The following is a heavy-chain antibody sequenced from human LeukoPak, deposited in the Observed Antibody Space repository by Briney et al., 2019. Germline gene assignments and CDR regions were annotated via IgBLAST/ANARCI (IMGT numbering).Heavy chain of an antibody. Sequence: GGSLRLSCAASGFAFSSYGMHWVRQAPGKGLEWVAAIRYDGGNKHYADSVKGRFTISRDNSKDTLYLQMNSLGAGDTAVYYCAKRGEITSLDYYYMGVWGKGTTVTMSS. CDR3: AKRGEITSLDYYYMGV. J-gene: IGHJ6*03. D-gene: IGHD2-2*01. CDR1: GFAFSSYG. V-gene: IGHV3-30*02. CDR2: IRYDGGNK.